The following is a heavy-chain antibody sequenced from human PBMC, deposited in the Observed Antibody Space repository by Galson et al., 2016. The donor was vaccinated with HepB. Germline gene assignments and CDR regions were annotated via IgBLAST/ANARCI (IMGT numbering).Heavy chain of an antibody. Sequence: SETLSLTCTVSGGSISSTTNWWSWVRQSPGQGLEWIGYIYYSGFTNYNPSLKSRVTISVDTSKNQFSLKLNSVTAADTAVYYCGRQQRYFDYWGQGTLVTVSS. CDR2: IYYSGFT. J-gene: IGHJ4*02. CDR3: GRQQRYFDY. V-gene: IGHV4-61*05. CDR1: GGSISSTTNW. D-gene: IGHD6-13*01.